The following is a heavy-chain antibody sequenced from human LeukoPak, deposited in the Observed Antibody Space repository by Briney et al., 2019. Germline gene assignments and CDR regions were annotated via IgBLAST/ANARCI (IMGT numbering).Heavy chain of an antibody. CDR1: GGSFSGYY. D-gene: IGHD6-19*01. CDR3: AIAVAGTFHYYYYMDV. Sequence: SETLSLTCAVYGGSFSGYYWSWIRQPPGKGLEWIGEINHSGSTNYNPSLKSRVTISVDTSKNQFSLKLSSVTAADTAVYYCAIAVAGTFHYYYYMDVWGKGTTVTVSS. CDR2: INHSGST. J-gene: IGHJ6*03. V-gene: IGHV4-34*01.